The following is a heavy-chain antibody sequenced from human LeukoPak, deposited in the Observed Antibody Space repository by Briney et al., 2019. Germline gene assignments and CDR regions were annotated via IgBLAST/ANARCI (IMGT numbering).Heavy chain of an antibody. V-gene: IGHV3-66*01. CDR3: ARDGPRYCSGGSCSSGEY. D-gene: IGHD2-15*01. CDR2: IYSGGST. CDR1: GFTVSSNY. Sequence: GGSLRLSCAASGFTVSSNYMSWVRQAPGKGLEWVSVIYSGGSTYYADSVKCRFTISRDNSKNTLYLQMNSLRAEDTAVYYCARDGPRYCSGGSCSSGEYWGQGTLVTVSS. J-gene: IGHJ4*02.